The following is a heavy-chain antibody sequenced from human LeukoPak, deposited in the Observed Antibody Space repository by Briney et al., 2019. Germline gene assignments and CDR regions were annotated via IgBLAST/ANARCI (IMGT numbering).Heavy chain of an antibody. CDR2: IHHDGGT. CDR3: ARDVVPRDYGDTLNAYDL. CDR1: GGSLSGYY. V-gene: IGHV4-34*01. Sequence: NPSETLSLTCAVSGGSLSGYYWSWIRQSPGKGLEWMGDIHHDGGTKYKSSFKSRITIFLVSSKNEVSLRLSPVTPADTALYFCARDVVPRDYGDTLNAYDLWGQGTMVTVS. J-gene: IGHJ3*01. D-gene: IGHD4-17*01.